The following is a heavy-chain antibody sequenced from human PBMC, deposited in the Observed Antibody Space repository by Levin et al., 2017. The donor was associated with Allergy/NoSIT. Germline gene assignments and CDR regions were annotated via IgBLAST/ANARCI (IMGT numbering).Heavy chain of an antibody. CDR3: AKDRSGSRAKGDFDS. V-gene: IGHV3-23*01. J-gene: IGHJ4*02. Sequence: GGSLRLSCAASGLRFSGYAMTWVRQAPGKGLEWVSTISGSGTGIYYADSVRGRFTISRDNSKNTLVLQMNSLRAEDTAVYFCAKDRSGSRAKGDFDSWGQGTLVTVSS. CDR1: GLRFSGYA. D-gene: IGHD3-3*01. CDR2: ISGSGTGI.